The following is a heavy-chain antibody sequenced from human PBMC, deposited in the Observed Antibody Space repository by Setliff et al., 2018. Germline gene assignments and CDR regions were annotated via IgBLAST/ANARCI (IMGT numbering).Heavy chain of an antibody. V-gene: IGHV3-15*01. CDR2: IKSKTDGGTT. J-gene: IGHJ4*02. Sequence: GSLRLSCAASGFTFSNAWMSWVRQAPGKGLEWVGRIKSKTDGGTTDYAAPVKGRFTISRDDSKNTLYLQMNSLKTEDTAVYYCAAKTLGAQRGSDYWGQGTLVTVSS. D-gene: IGHD1-26*01. CDR1: GFTFSNAW. CDR3: AAKTLGAQRGSDY.